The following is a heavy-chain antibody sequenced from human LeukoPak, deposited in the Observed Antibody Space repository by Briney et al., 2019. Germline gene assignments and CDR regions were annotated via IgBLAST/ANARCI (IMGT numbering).Heavy chain of an antibody. V-gene: IGHV4-31*03. Sequence: SQTLSLTCTVSGGSISSGGYYWSWIRQHPGKSLEWIGYIYYSGSTYYNPSLKSRVTISVDTSKNQFSLKLSSVTAADTAVYYCANQYYYDSSGYYGDWGQGTLVTVSS. CDR1: GGSISSGGYY. J-gene: IGHJ4*02. CDR2: IYYSGST. D-gene: IGHD3-22*01. CDR3: ANQYYYDSSGYYGD.